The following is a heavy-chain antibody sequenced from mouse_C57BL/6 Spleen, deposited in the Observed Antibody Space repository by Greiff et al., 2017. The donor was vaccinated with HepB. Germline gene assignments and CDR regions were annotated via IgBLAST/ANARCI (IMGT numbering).Heavy chain of an antibody. J-gene: IGHJ4*01. CDR3: ARHETTMATGDAMDY. V-gene: IGHV1-62-2*01. CDR2: FYPGSGSI. CDR1: GYTFTEYT. D-gene: IGHD2-1*01. Sequence: VKLMESGAELVKPGASVKLSCKASGYTFTEYTIHWVKQRSGQGLEWIGWFYPGSGSIKYNEKFKDKATLTADKSSSTVYMELSRLTSEDSAVYFCARHETTMATGDAMDYWGQGTSVTVSS.